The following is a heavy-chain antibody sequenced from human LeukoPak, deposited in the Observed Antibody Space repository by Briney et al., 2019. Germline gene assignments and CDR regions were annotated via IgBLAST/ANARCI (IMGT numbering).Heavy chain of an antibody. Sequence: GGSLRLSCAASGSTFSSYTMSWVRQAPGKGLEWVSTIATSDGNTYYADSVKGRFTVSRDNSKNTLFLQMNSLRAEDTAVYYCAKDRTVGASYWYFDLWGRGTLVTVSS. J-gene: IGHJ2*01. CDR2: IATSDGNT. CDR1: GSTFSSYT. V-gene: IGHV3-23*01. CDR3: AKDRTVGASYWYFDL. D-gene: IGHD1-26*01.